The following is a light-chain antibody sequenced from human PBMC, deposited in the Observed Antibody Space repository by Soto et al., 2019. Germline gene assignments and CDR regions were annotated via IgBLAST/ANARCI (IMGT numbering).Light chain of an antibody. J-gene: IGLJ1*01. Sequence: QSALTQPASVSGSPGQSITISCTGTSSDVGSYNLVSWYQHHPGKAPKLMVYEDSKRPSGISNRFSGSKSGNTASLTISGLQAEDEADYYCQSYDRSLSGSFFGTGTKVTVL. CDR3: QSYDRSLSGSF. V-gene: IGLV2-23*01. CDR1: SSDVGSYNL. CDR2: EDS.